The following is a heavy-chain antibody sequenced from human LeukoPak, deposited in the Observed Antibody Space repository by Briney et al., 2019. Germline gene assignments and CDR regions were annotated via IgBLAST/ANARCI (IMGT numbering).Heavy chain of an antibody. J-gene: IGHJ5*02. CDR2: MYYSGST. Sequence: PSETLSLTCTVSGGSISSYYWSWIRQPPGKGLEWIGYMYYSGSTNYNPSLKNRVTISVDTSKNQFSLKLSSVTAEDTAVYYCARDNRDRGFDPWGQGTLVTVSS. CDR3: ARDNRDRGFDP. CDR1: GGSISSYY. D-gene: IGHD1-14*01. V-gene: IGHV4-59*01.